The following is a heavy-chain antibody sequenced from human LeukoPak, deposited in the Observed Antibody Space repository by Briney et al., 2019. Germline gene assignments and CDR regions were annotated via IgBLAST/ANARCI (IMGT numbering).Heavy chain of an antibody. D-gene: IGHD3-22*01. CDR2: FDPEDGET. J-gene: IGHJ4*02. Sequence: GASVKVSCKVSGYTLTELSMHWVRQAPGKGLEWMGGFDPEDGETIYAQKFQGRVTMTEDTSTDTAYMELSSLRSDDTAVYYCARDISSGYYSVFDYWGQGTLVTVSS. V-gene: IGHV1-24*01. CDR1: GYTLTELS. CDR3: ARDISSGYYSVFDY.